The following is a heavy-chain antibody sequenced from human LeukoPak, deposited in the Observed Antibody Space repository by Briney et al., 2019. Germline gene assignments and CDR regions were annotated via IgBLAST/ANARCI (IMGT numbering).Heavy chain of an antibody. CDR3: ARDWGTSSLYLVN. CDR2: IQNDGNNK. CDR1: GFTFSSNG. D-gene: IGHD6-6*01. J-gene: IGHJ4*02. V-gene: IGHV3-30*02. Sequence: GGSLRLSCAASGFTFSSNGMHWVRQAPGTGLECVAFIQNDGNNKKYADSVKGRFTISRDNSKNTLYLQMNSLRAEDTAVYYCARDWGTSSLYLVNWGQGTLVTVSS.